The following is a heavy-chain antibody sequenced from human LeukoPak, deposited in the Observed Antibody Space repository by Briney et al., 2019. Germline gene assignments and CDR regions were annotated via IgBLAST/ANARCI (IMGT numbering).Heavy chain of an antibody. Sequence: SETLSLTCTVSGGSISSGSYYWRWIRQPAGKGLEWIGRIYTSGSTNYNPSLKSRVTISVDTSKNQFSLKLSSVTAADTAVYYCARGGRGDYWGQGTLVTVSS. V-gene: IGHV4-61*02. J-gene: IGHJ4*02. CDR1: GGSISSGSYY. CDR2: IYTSGST. CDR3: ARGGRGDY.